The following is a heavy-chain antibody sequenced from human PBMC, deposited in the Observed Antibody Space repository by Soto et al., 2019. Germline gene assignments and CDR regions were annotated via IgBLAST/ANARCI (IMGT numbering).Heavy chain of an antibody. J-gene: IGHJ6*02. V-gene: IGHV1-18*01. CDR3: AREYCISTSCYGMDV. CDR1: GYTFTSYG. D-gene: IGHD2-2*01. CDR2: ISAYNGNT. Sequence: GPVKVSCKASGYTFTSYGISWVRQAPGQGLEWMGWISAYNGNTNYAQKLQGRVTMTTDTSTSTAYMELRSLRSDDTAVYYCAREYCISTSCYGMDVWGQGTTVTVSS.